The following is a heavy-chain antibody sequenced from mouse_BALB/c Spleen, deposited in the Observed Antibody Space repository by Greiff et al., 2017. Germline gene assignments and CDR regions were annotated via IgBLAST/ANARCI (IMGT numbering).Heavy chain of an antibody. J-gene: IGHJ4*01. CDR2: IDPENGDT. V-gene: IGHV14-4*02. CDR3: NACYGSSSYYYAMDY. CDR1: GFNIKDYY. D-gene: IGHD1-1*01. Sequence: EVQLVESGAELVRSGASVKLSCTASGFNIKDYYMHWVKQRPEQGLEWIGWIDPENGDTEYAPKFQGKATMTADTSSNTAYLQLSSLTSEDTAVYYCNACYGSSSYYYAMDYWGQGTSVTVSS.